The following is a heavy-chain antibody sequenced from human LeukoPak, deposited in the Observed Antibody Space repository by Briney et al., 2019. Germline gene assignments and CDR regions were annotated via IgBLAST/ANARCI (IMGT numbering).Heavy chain of an antibody. CDR3: AREGIYGLNWFDP. V-gene: IGHV4-39*07. J-gene: IGHJ5*02. Sequence: PSETLSLTCTVSGGSISSSSYYWGWIRQPPGKGLEWIGSIYYSGSTYYNPSLKSRVTISVDTSKNQFSLKLSSVTAADTAVYYRAREGIYGLNWFDPWGQGTLVTVSS. D-gene: IGHD4-17*01. CDR2: IYYSGST. CDR1: GGSISSSSYY.